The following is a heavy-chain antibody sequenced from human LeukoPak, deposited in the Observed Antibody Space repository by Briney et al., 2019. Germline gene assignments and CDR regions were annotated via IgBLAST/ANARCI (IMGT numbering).Heavy chain of an antibody. Sequence: GGSLRLSCAASTFTFSSYVMHWVRQAPGKGLEWVAVISSDGTNKYYADSVKGRFSISRDNSKNTLFLQMTSLRAEDMAVYYCARENARDGFNFWGQGTLVTVSS. CDR2: ISSDGTNK. D-gene: IGHD5-24*01. CDR3: ARENARDGFNF. J-gene: IGHJ4*02. V-gene: IGHV3-30-3*01. CDR1: TFTFSSYV.